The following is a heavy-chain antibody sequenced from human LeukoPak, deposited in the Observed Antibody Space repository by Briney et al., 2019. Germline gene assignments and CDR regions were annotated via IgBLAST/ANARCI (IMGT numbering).Heavy chain of an antibody. CDR3: ARHYGSGSALDAFDI. V-gene: IGHV4-30-4*01. D-gene: IGHD3-10*01. J-gene: IGHJ3*02. Sequence: QASETLSLTCTVSGVSISSGDYYWRGLRQPPGKGLEWIGYIYYSGSTYYNPALKSLVTISVDTSKNQFSLKLSSVTAADTAVYYCARHYGSGSALDAFDIWGQGTMVTVSS. CDR2: IYYSGST. CDR1: GVSISSGDYY.